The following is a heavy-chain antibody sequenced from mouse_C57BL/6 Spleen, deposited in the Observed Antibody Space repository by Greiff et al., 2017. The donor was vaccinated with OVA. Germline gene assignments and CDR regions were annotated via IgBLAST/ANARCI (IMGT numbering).Heavy chain of an antibody. CDR1: GFTFSSYA. CDR3: AKNWDFAY. V-gene: IGHV5-4*03. D-gene: IGHD4-1*01. Sequence: EVKLMESGGGLVKPGGSLKLSCAASGFTFSSYAMSWVRQTPEKRLEWVATISDGGSYTYYPDNVKGRFTISRDNAENNLYLQMSHLKSEDTSMYYCAKNWDFAYWGQGTTLTVSS. CDR2: ISDGGSYT. J-gene: IGHJ2*01.